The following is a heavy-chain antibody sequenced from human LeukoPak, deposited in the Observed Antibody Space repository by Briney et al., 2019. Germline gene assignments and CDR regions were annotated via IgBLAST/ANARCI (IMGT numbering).Heavy chain of an antibody. CDR2: ISSNGGST. V-gene: IGHV3-64*01. Sequence: PGGSLRLSCTASGFSFSSYAMYWVRQAPGKGLEYVSAISSNGGSTYYANSVKGRFTISRDNSKNTLYLQMGSLRVEGVAVYYCARDSGSSSAVDYWGQGALVTVSS. D-gene: IGHD3-10*01. CDR3: ARDSGSSSAVDY. CDR1: GFSFSSYA. J-gene: IGHJ4*02.